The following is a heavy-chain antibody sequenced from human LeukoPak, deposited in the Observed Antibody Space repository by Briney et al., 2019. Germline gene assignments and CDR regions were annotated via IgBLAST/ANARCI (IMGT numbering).Heavy chain of an antibody. J-gene: IGHJ6*02. CDR1: GGTFSSYA. D-gene: IGHD2-8*01. Sequence: ASVKVSCKASGGTFSSYAISWVRQAPGQGLEWMGGIIPIFGTANYAQKFQGRVTITADEFTSTAYMELSSLRSEDTAVYYCAIYCTNGVCYTEVLSSYYYYGMDVWGQGTTVTVSS. V-gene: IGHV1-69*13. CDR3: AIYCTNGVCYTEVLSSYYYYGMDV. CDR2: IIPIFGTA.